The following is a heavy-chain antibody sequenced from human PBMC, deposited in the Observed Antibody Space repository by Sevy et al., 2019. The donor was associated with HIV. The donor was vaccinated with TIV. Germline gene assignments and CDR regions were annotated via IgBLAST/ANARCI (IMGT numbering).Heavy chain of an antibody. Sequence: GGSLRLSCTASGFTFGDYAMSWVRQAPGKGLEWVGFIRSKAYGGTTEYAASVKGRLTISRDDSKSIAYLQMNSLKTEDTAVYYCTRSSGSYYLDYYGMDVWGQGTTVTVSS. V-gene: IGHV3-49*04. CDR1: GFTFGDYA. CDR2: IRSKAYGGTT. D-gene: IGHD1-26*01. CDR3: TRSSGSYYLDYYGMDV. J-gene: IGHJ6*02.